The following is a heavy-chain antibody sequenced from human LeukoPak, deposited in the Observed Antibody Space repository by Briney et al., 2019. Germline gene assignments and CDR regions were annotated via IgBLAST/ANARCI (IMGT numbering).Heavy chain of an antibody. J-gene: IGHJ4*02. CDR3: ARRPSKYYDILTGYYRSEFDY. CDR2: MNPNTGNT. CDR1: GYTFTSYD. Sequence: EASVKVSCKASGYTFTSYDINWVRQATGQGLEWMGWMNPNTGNTGYAQKSQGRVTMTRNTSISTAYMELSSLRSEDTAVYYCARRPSKYYDILTGYYRSEFDYWGQGTLVTVSS. D-gene: IGHD3-9*01. V-gene: IGHV1-8*01.